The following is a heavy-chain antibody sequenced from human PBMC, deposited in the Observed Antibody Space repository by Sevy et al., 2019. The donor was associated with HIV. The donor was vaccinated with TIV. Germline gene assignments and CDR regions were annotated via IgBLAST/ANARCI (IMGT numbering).Heavy chain of an antibody. CDR3: ARRGGSPRIAAPHWFDP. V-gene: IGHV5-51*01. CDR1: GYSFTSYW. CDR2: IYPGDSDT. D-gene: IGHD6-6*01. J-gene: IGHJ5*02. Sequence: GESLKISCKGSGYSFTSYWIGWVRQMPGKGLEWMGIIYPGDSDTRYSPSFQGQVTISADKSISTAYLQWSSLKASDTAMYYCARRGGSPRIAAPHWFDPWGQGTLVTVSS.